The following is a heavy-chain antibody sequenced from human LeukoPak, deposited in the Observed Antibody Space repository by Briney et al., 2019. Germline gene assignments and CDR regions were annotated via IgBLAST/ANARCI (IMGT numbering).Heavy chain of an antibody. J-gene: IGHJ6*02. V-gene: IGHV3-23*01. D-gene: IGHD6-19*01. CDR3: ARDLAHSSGWFLCGMDV. CDR1: GFTFSSYA. CDR2: ISDSGGTT. Sequence: GGSLRLSCAASGFTFSSYAMSWVRQAPGKGLEWVSGISDSGGTTYYADSVKGRFTISRDNSKNSLYLQMNSLRAEDTAVYYCARDLAHSSGWFLCGMDVWGQGTTVTVSS.